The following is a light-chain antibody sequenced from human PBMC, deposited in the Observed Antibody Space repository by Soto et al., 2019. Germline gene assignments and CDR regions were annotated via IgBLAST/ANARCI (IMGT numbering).Light chain of an antibody. V-gene: IGKV1-5*01. J-gene: IGKJ1*01. CDR3: QQYETFSGK. CDR2: DAS. Sequence: DLQMTQSPSTLSASVWDTVTVTCLASQSVSGWLAWYQQKPGEAPKLLIYDASALPRGVPSRFSGSGSGTKFTLTIASLQPDDFATYYCQQYETFSGKFGPGTKVDIK. CDR1: QSVSGW.